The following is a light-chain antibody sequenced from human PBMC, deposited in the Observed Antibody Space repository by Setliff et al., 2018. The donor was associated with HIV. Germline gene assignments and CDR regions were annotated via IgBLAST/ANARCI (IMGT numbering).Light chain of an antibody. Sequence: QSALTQPASVSGPLGQSITIFCIGTSSDIGVYEYVSWYQQHPGEAPKLIIYEVTNRPSGVSNRFSGSKSGNTASLTISGLQAEDEADYFCSSYRRTNTWVFGGGTKVTVL. J-gene: IGLJ3*02. CDR3: SSYRRTNTWV. CDR2: EVT. V-gene: IGLV2-14*03. CDR1: SSDIGVYEY.